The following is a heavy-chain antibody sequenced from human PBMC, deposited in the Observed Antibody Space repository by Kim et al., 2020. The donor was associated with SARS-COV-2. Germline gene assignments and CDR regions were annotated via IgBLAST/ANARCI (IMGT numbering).Heavy chain of an antibody. J-gene: IGHJ4*02. CDR1: GGTFSSYA. Sequence: SVKVSCKASGGTFSSYAISWVRQAPGQGLEWMGGIIPIFGTANYAQKFQGRVTITADESTSTAYMELSSLRSEDTAVYYCARTATIRAHFDYWGQGTLVTVSS. V-gene: IGHV1-69*13. CDR3: ARTATIRAHFDY. CDR2: IIPIFGTA. D-gene: IGHD5-12*01.